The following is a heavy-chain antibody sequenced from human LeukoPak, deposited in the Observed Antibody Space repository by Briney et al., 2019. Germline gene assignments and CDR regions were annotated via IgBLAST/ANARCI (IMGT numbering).Heavy chain of an antibody. CDR1: GFNFDSYA. J-gene: IGHJ4*02. CDR2: ISSGSSFI. D-gene: IGHD6-13*01. V-gene: IGHV3-21*04. Sequence: GGSLRLSCAASGFNFDSYAMNWVRQAPGKGLEWVSSISSGSSFIYYADSVKGRFTISRDNSKNTLYLQMNSLRAEDTAVYYCAKESLRQQLVRRTSDYWGQGTLVTVSS. CDR3: AKESLRQQLVRRTSDY.